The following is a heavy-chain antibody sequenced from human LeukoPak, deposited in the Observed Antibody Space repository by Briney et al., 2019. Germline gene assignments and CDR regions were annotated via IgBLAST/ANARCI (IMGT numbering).Heavy chain of an antibody. Sequence: GGSLRLSCAASGFTFSSYAMHWVRQAPGKGLEWVAVISYDGSNKYYADSVKGRFTISRDNSKNTLYLQMNSLRAEDTAVYYCARDEEGFDYWGQGTLVTVSS. CDR1: GFTFSSYA. J-gene: IGHJ4*02. CDR3: ARDEEGFDY. V-gene: IGHV3-30-3*01. CDR2: ISYDGSNK.